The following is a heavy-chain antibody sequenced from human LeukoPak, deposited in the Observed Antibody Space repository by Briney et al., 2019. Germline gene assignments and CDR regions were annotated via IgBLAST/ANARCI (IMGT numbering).Heavy chain of an antibody. CDR1: GYTFTGYY. D-gene: IGHD6-6*01. J-gene: IGHJ4*02. CDR3: ARAAFFEYSSSSVFDY. Sequence: ASVKVSCKASGYTFTGYYMHWVRQAPGQGLEWMGWINPNSGGTNYAQKFQGRVTMTRDTSISTAYMELSRLRSDDTAVYYCARAAFFEYSSSSVFDYWGQGTLVTVSS. V-gene: IGHV1-2*02. CDR2: INPNSGGT.